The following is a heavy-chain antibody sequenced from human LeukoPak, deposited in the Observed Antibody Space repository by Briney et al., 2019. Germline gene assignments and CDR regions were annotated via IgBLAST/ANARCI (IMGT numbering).Heavy chain of an antibody. Sequence: PGGSLRLSCAVSGITLSNYGMSWVRQAPGKGLEWVAGISGSGGRTTYADSVKGRFTISRDNPKNTLYLQMSSLRVEDTAVYYCARVSNYFGSGSDYWGQGTLVTVSS. CDR3: ARVSNYFGSGSDY. V-gene: IGHV3-23*01. CDR1: GITLSNYG. D-gene: IGHD3-10*01. CDR2: ISGSGGRT. J-gene: IGHJ4*02.